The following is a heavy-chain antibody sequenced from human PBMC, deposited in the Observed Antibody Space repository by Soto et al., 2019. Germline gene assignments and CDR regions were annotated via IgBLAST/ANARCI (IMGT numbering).Heavy chain of an antibody. Sequence: QEQLVESGGGVVQPGRSLRLSCVASGFTFSNYGMHWVRQAPGKGLEWVAGIDYNEINQYYIDPVKGRFTISRDQSKNTVKLQMNILRDGDTAEDYSARYFLPVPTCYDSWGQGVLVTVSS. CDR2: IDYNEINQ. CDR1: GFTFSNYG. D-gene: IGHD2-2*01. V-gene: IGHV3-33*01. CDR3: ARYFLPVPTCYDS. J-gene: IGHJ4*02.